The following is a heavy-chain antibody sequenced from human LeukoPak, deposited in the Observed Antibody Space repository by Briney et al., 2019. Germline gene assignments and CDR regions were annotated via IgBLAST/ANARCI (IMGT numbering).Heavy chain of an antibody. Sequence: SETLSLTCTVPGGSISSYYWSWIRQPPGKGLEWIGYIYYSGSTNYNPSLKSRVTISVDTSKNQFSLKLSSVTAADTAVYYCASFLCGGDCYVDYWGQGTLVTVSS. D-gene: IGHD2-21*02. J-gene: IGHJ4*02. CDR3: ASFLCGGDCYVDY. CDR2: IYYSGST. V-gene: IGHV4-59*01. CDR1: GGSISSYY.